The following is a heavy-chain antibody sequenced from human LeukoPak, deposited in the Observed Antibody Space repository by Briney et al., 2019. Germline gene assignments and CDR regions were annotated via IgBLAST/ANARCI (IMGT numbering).Heavy chain of an antibody. Sequence: SQTLSLTCAISGDSVSSDTAAWNWIRQYPSRGLEWLGRTYYRSKWYNDYAVSVKSRITINPDTSKNQFSLQLKSVTPEDTAVYYCARGSHIGVVTAMGYYYYYMDVWGKGTTVTISS. CDR3: ARGSHIGVVTAMGYYYYYMDV. V-gene: IGHV6-1*01. D-gene: IGHD2-21*02. J-gene: IGHJ6*03. CDR2: TYYRSKWYN. CDR1: GDSVSSDTAA.